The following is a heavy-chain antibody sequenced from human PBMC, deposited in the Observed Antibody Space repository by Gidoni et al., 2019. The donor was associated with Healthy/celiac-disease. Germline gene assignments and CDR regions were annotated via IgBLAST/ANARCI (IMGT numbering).Heavy chain of an antibody. J-gene: IGHJ3*02. V-gene: IGHV3-33*01. CDR1: GFTFSSYC. CDR2: IWYDGRNK. Sequence: QVQLVESGGGVVQHGRSLRLSCAASGFTFSSYCMHWGRQAPGKGLEWVAVIWYDGRNKYYADSFKGRFTISSANSKNTLYLQMNILRAEDSAVYYCSRVSSSWYSDAAFDIWGQGTMVTVSS. CDR3: SRVSSSWYSDAAFDI. D-gene: IGHD6-13*01.